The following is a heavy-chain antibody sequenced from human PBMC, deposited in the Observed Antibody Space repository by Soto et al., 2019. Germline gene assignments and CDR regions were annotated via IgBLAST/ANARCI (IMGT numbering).Heavy chain of an antibody. CDR3: AIVRVTDSPLDH. J-gene: IGHJ4*02. CDR1: GFTFRSSG. CDR2: LAYDGSQK. D-gene: IGHD2-21*02. V-gene: IGHV3-30*03. Sequence: QVHLVESGGGVVQPGTSLTLTCTASGFTFRSSGMHWVRQAPGKGREWLAFLAYDGSQKFYADSVKGRFSISRDNTKNTMYLHMSSLTAEDTAIYYCAIVRVTDSPLDHWGPGTLVTVSS.